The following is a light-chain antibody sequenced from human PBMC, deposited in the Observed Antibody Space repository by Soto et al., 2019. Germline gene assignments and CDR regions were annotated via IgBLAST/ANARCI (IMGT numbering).Light chain of an antibody. CDR3: SSFTGFSTV. Sequence: QSALTQPPSASGSPGQSVTISCTGTSSDVGGYNYVSWYQQHPGKAPKLMIYEVSKRPSGVPDRFSGSKSGNTASLTVSGLQAEDEADYYCSSFTGFSTVFGSGTKLTVL. CDR1: SSDVGGYNY. J-gene: IGLJ6*01. V-gene: IGLV2-8*01. CDR2: EVS.